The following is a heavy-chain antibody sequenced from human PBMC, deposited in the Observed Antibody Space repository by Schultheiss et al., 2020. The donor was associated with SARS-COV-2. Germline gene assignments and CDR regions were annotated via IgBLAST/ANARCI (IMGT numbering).Heavy chain of an antibody. V-gene: IGHV4-31*03. D-gene: IGHD3-22*01. Sequence: SQTLSLTCTVSGGSISSGGYYWSWIRQHPGKGLEWIGYIYYSGDTYYNPSLRSRGIISVDTSKNQFSLKLTSVTAADTAMYYCARYYYDGTGDNWFDPWGQGTLVTVSS. CDR2: IYYSGDT. CDR3: ARYYYDGTGDNWFDP. J-gene: IGHJ5*02. CDR1: GGSISSGGYY.